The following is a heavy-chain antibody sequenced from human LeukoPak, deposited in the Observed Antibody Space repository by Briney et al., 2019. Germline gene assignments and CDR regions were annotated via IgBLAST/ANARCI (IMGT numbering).Heavy chain of an antibody. CDR3: ARENWVYDGSLDY. CDR2: IMQDGSEK. Sequence: GGSLRLSCAGSGFTLSSNWMHWVRHGPGKGLEWVANIMQDGSEKHYVDSVKGRFTISRDNAKSSLYLQMNSLRAEDTAVYFCARENWVYDGSLDYWGQGTLVTVSS. J-gene: IGHJ4*02. CDR1: GFTLSSNW. D-gene: IGHD5/OR15-5a*01. V-gene: IGHV3-7*01.